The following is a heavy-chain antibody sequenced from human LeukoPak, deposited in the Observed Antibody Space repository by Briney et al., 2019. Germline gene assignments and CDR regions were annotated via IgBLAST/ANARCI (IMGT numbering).Heavy chain of an antibody. CDR1: GYSFTTYW. V-gene: IGHV5-51*01. CDR3: ATKDGSGSYYDDAFDI. J-gene: IGHJ3*02. Sequence: GESLKISCKGSGYSFTTYWIGWVRQMPGKGLEWMGTIYPGDSDTRYSPSFQGQVTISADKSISTAYLQWSSLKASDTAMYYCATKDGSGSYYDDAFDIWGQGTMVTVSS. D-gene: IGHD3-10*01. CDR2: IYPGDSDT.